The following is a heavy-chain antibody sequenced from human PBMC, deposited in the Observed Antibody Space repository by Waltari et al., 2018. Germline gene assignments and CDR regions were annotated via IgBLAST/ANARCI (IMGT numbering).Heavy chain of an antibody. D-gene: IGHD6-13*01. CDR2: ISYDGSNK. J-gene: IGHJ4*02. Sequence: RQAPGKGLEWVAVISYDGSNKYYADSVKGRFTISRDNSKNTLYLQMNSLRAEDTAVYYCAKDVAAAGTGLFDYWGQGTLVTVSS. V-gene: IGHV3-30*18. CDR3: AKDVAAAGTGLFDY.